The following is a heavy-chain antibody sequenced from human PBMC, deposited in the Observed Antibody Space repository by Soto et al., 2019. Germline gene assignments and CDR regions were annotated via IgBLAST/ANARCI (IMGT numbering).Heavy chain of an antibody. V-gene: IGHV4-30-2*01. Sequence: PSETLSLTCAVPGGSISSGGYSWSWIRQPPGKGLEWIGYIYHSGSTYYNPSLKSRVTISVDRSKNQFSLKLSSVTAADTAVYYCARGRGSSAAWFDPWGQGTLVTVSS. J-gene: IGHJ5*02. D-gene: IGHD6-6*01. CDR3: ARGRGSSAAWFDP. CDR1: GGSISSGGYS. CDR2: IYHSGST.